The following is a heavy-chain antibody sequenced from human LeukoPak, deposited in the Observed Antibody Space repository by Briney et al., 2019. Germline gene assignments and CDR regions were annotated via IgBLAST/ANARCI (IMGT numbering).Heavy chain of an antibody. V-gene: IGHV1-69*05. D-gene: IGHD3-16*01. J-gene: IGHJ4*02. CDR3: AREVGDYVWGSNLFDY. Sequence: SVKVSCKAAGGTFSSYAISWVRQAPGQGLEWMGRIIPIFGTANYAQKFQGRVTITTDESTSTAYMELSSLKSEDTAVYYCAREVGDYVWGSNLFDYWGQGTLVTVSS. CDR1: GGTFSSYA. CDR2: IIPIFGTA.